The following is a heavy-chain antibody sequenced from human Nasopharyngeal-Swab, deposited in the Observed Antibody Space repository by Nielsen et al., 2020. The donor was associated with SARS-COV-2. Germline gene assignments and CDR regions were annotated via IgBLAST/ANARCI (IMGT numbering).Heavy chain of an antibody. CDR2: IKQDGSEK. D-gene: IGHD6-19*01. J-gene: IGHJ1*01. V-gene: IGHV3-7*01. Sequence: GESLKISCAASGFTFSSYWMSWVRQAPGKGLEWVANIKQDGSEKYYVDSVKGRFTISRDNAKNSLYLQMNSLRAEDTAVYYCAKDQGIAVAGPTRGKYFQHWGQGTLVTVSS. CDR1: GFTFSSYW. CDR3: AKDQGIAVAGPTRGKYFQH.